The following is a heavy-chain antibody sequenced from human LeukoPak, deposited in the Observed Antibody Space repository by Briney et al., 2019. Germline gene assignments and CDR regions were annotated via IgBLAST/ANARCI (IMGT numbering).Heavy chain of an antibody. CDR2: IYYSGST. CDR3: ARAPSYYDFWSGYYRDYFDY. CDR1: GGSISSGGYS. Sequence: PSETLSLTCAVSGGSISSGGYSWSWIRQPPGKGLEWIGYIYYSGSTYYNPSLKSRVTISVDTSKNQFSLKLSSVTAADTAVYYCARAPSYYDFWSGYYRDYFDYWGQGTLVTVSS. J-gene: IGHJ4*02. V-gene: IGHV4-30-4*07. D-gene: IGHD3-3*01.